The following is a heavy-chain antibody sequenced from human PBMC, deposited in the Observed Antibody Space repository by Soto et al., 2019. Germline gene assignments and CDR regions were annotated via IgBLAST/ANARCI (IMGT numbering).Heavy chain of an antibody. V-gene: IGHV3-7*01. CDR3: ARGGYCSSTSCSLFDY. Sequence: PGGSLRLSCAASRFTFSTYWMSWVRQAPGKGLEWVDNIRQDGSQKYYVDSVKGRFTISRDNAKNSLYLQMNSLRADDTAVYYCARGGYCSSTSCSLFDYWGQGTLVTVSS. D-gene: IGHD2-2*03. J-gene: IGHJ4*02. CDR2: IRQDGSQK. CDR1: RFTFSTYW.